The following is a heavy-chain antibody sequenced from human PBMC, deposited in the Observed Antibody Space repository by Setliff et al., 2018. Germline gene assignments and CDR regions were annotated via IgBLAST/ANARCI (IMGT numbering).Heavy chain of an antibody. CDR2: IHNGGST. V-gene: IGHV4-59*01. Sequence: LSLTCTVSGDSISSYYWSWIRQPPGKGLEWIGYIHNGGSTKYNPSLGSRITMSVDTSKNQFSLKLSSVTAADTAFYYCARDQYSSGWYGAPESYFDCWGQGILVTVSS. CDR3: ARDQYSSGWYGAPESYFDC. D-gene: IGHD6-19*01. CDR1: GDSISSYY. J-gene: IGHJ4*02.